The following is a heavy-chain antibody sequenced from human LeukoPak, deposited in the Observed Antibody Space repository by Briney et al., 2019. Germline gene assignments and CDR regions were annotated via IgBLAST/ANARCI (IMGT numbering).Heavy chain of an antibody. Sequence: ASVKVSCKASGGTFSSYAISWVRQAPGQGLEWMGRIIPILGIANYAQKFQGRVTITADKSTSTAYMELSSLRSEDTAVYYCARGGTQLLGLFDYWGQGTLVTVSS. CDR1: GGTFSSYA. CDR3: ARGGTQLLGLFDY. CDR2: IIPILGIA. J-gene: IGHJ4*02. D-gene: IGHD5-18*01. V-gene: IGHV1-69*04.